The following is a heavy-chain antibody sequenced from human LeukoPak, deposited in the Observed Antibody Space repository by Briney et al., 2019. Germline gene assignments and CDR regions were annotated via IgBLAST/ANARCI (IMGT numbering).Heavy chain of an antibody. CDR2: VYYSGST. V-gene: IGHV4-39*01. Sequence: PSETLSLTCTVSGGSISSSSYYWGWIRQPPGKGLEWIGSVYYSGSTYYNPSLKSRVTISVDTSKNQFSLKLSSVTAADTAVYFCARHVPVNCGYSSNWYVGWFDPWGQGTLVTVSS. CDR3: ARHVPVNCGYSSNWYVGWFDP. CDR1: GGSISSSSYY. J-gene: IGHJ5*02. D-gene: IGHD6-13*01.